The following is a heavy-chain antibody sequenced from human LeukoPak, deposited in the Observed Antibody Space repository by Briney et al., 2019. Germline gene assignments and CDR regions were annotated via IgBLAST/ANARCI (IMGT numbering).Heavy chain of an antibody. V-gene: IGHV3-30*18. CDR2: ISYDGSNQ. D-gene: IGHD5-18*01. CDR3: AKDKHSYGQARGSYGMDV. Sequence: GASLRLSCAASGFTFSTYAMSWVRQAPGKGLEWVAVISYDGSNQYYADSVKGRFTISRDNSKNTLYLQMNSLRAEDTAVYYCAKDKHSYGQARGSYGMDVWGQGTTVTVSS. J-gene: IGHJ6*02. CDR1: GFTFSTYA.